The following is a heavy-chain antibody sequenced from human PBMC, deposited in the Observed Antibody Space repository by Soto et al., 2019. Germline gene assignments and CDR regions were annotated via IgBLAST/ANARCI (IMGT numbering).Heavy chain of an antibody. CDR1: GFTFTTYW. CDR3: ASRYLEYCSSASCSAPYDY. D-gene: IGHD2-2*01. V-gene: IGHV3-7*05. Sequence: GGSLRLSCAASGFTFTTYWMSWVRQAPGKGLEWVANIKQDGSEKYYVDSVKGRFTISRDNTKKSLYLKMNSLRAEDTAVYYFASRYLEYCSSASCSAPYDYWGQGTLVTVSS. J-gene: IGHJ4*02. CDR2: IKQDGSEK.